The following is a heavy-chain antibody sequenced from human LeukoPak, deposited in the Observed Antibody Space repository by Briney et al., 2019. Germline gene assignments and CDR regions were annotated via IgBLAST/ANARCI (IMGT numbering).Heavy chain of an antibody. CDR1: GFIFSNAR. CDR3: TTAYSSSWYAFDI. V-gene: IGHV3-15*01. D-gene: IGHD6-13*01. CDR2: IKSKTDGGTT. J-gene: IGHJ3*02. Sequence: GGSLRLSCAASGFIFSNARMSWVRQAPGKGLEWVGRIKSKTDGGTTDYAAPVKGRFTISRDDSKNTLYLQMNSLKTEDTAVYYCTTAYSSSWYAFDIWGQGTMVTVSS.